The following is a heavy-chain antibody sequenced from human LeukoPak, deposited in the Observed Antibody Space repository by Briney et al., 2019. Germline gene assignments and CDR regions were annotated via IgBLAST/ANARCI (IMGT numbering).Heavy chain of an antibody. CDR1: GGSISSSSYY. CDR2: IYYSGST. D-gene: IGHD3-22*01. J-gene: IGHJ4*02. CDR3: ARGPSTMIVVVY. V-gene: IGHV4-39*07. Sequence: SETLSLTCTVSGGSISSSSYYWGWLRQPPGKGLEWMGSIYYSGSTYYNPSLKSRVTISVDTSKNQFSLKLSSVTAADTAVYYCARGPSTMIVVVYWGQGTLVTVSS.